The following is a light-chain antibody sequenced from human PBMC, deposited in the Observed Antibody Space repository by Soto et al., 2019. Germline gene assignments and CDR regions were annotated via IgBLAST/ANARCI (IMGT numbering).Light chain of an antibody. V-gene: IGKV3-20*01. J-gene: IGKJ2*01. Sequence: EIVLTQSPGTLSLSPGERATLSCRASQSVSNNYLAWYQQKSGQAPRILIYGASSRATGTPDRFSGSGSGTHLTLTSSKLEPEDFAVYYCHQYGNSPYAFGQGTELEI. CDR2: GAS. CDR3: HQYGNSPYA. CDR1: QSVSNNY.